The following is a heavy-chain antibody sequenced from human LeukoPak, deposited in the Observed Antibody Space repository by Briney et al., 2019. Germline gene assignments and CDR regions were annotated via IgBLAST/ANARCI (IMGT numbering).Heavy chain of an antibody. CDR1: GYSISSGYY. D-gene: IGHD1-1*01. Sequence: SETLSLTCTVSGYSISSGYYWGWIRQPPGKGLEWIGSIYHSGSTYYNPSLKSRVTISVDTSKNQFSLKLSSATAADTAVCYCARETTNGNYFDYWGQGTLVTVSS. J-gene: IGHJ4*02. CDR3: ARETTNGNYFDY. V-gene: IGHV4-38-2*02. CDR2: IYHSGST.